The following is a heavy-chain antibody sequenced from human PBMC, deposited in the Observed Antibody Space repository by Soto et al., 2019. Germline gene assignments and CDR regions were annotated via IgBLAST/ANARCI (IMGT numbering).Heavy chain of an antibody. D-gene: IGHD6-19*01. V-gene: IGHV3-30*18. CDR2: ISYDGRNK. CDR3: VKDGSSGWPYYYGLDV. CDR1: RFTFSSYG. Sequence: VGSLRLSCAASRFTFSSYGMHWVRQAPGKGLEWVAVISYDGRNKYYADSVKGRFTISRDNSKNTLYLQMSSLRAEDTAVYYCVKDGSSGWPYYYGLDVWGQGTTVTVSS. J-gene: IGHJ6*02.